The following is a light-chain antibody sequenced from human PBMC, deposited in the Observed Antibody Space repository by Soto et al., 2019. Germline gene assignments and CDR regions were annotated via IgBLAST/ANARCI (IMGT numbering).Light chain of an antibody. CDR3: CSYAGTYTPWV. V-gene: IGLV2-11*01. Sequence: QSALTQPRSVSGSPGQSVTISCTGTSSDVGGYNYVSWYQQHPGKAPKVMIYDVSERPSGVPDRFSGSKSGNTASLTISGLQAEDEADYYCCSYAGTYTPWVFGGGTKLTVL. CDR1: SSDVGGYNY. J-gene: IGLJ3*02. CDR2: DVS.